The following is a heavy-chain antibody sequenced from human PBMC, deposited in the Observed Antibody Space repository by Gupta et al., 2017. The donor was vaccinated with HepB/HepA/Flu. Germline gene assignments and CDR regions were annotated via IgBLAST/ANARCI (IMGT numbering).Heavy chain of an antibody. V-gene: IGHV3-53*04. CDR3: ARPIYPSGYFDY. CDR1: GFTVSSEY. Sequence: EVQLVESGGGLVQPGGSLRLSCAASGFTVSSEYMSWVRQAPGKGLEWVSVIYTGGSSYYAHSVKGRFTISRHISKNTLYLQLNSVRPEDTAVYYCARPIYPSGYFDYWGQGTLVTVSS. D-gene: IGHD3-22*01. CDR2: IYTGGSS. J-gene: IGHJ4*02.